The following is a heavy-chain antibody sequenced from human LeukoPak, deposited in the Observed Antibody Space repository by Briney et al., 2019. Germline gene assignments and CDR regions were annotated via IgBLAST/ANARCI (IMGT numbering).Heavy chain of an antibody. CDR3: ARDIPYGGKPGYNWFDP. Sequence: ASVKVSFKASGYTFTGYYMNWVRQAPGQGLEWMGWINPNSGGTNYAQKFQGRVTMTRDTSISTAYMELSRLRSDDTAVYYCARDIPYGGKPGYNWFDPWGQGTLVTVSS. CDR2: INPNSGGT. V-gene: IGHV1-2*02. CDR1: GYTFTGYY. J-gene: IGHJ5*02. D-gene: IGHD4-23*01.